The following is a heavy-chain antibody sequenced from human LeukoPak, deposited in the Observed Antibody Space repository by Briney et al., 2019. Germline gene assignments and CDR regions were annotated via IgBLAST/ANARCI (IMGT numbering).Heavy chain of an antibody. CDR1: GYTFTSYD. CDR3: ARGGYDYVWGSYRYDGYYYYYMDV. Sequence: GASVKVSCKASGYTFTSYDINWVRQATGQGLEWMGWMNPNSGNTGYAQKFQGRVTMTRNTSISTAYMELSSLRSEDTAVYYRARGGYDYVWGSYRYDGYYYYYMDVWGKGTTVTVSS. V-gene: IGHV1-8*01. CDR2: MNPNSGNT. D-gene: IGHD3-16*02. J-gene: IGHJ6*03.